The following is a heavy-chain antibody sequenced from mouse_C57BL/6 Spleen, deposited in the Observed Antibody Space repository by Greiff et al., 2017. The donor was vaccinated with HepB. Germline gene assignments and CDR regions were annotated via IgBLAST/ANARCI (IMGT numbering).Heavy chain of an antibody. CDR1: GYTFTDYN. D-gene: IGHD3-2*02. V-gene: IGHV1-22*01. CDR2: INPNNGGT. CDR3: ARGGEAQATFAY. J-gene: IGHJ3*01. Sequence: VQLQQSGPELVKPGASVKMSCKASGYTFTDYNMHWVKQSHGKSLEWIGNINPNNGGTSYNQKFKGKATLTVNKSSSTAYMELRSLTSEDSAVYYCARGGEAQATFAYWGQGTLVTVSA.